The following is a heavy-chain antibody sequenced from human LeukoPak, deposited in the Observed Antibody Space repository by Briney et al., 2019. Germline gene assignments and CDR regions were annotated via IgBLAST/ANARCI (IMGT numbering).Heavy chain of an antibody. V-gene: IGHV3-53*01. CDR3: ARGTRYRYPVDY. Sequence: PGGSLRLSCAASGFTLSSNYMSWVRQAPGKGLEWVSDIYSGGSPYYADSVQGRFTISRDNSKNTLYLQMNSLRAEDTAVYYCARGTRYRYPVDYWGQGTLVTVSS. CDR2: IYSGGSP. J-gene: IGHJ4*02. D-gene: IGHD3-16*02. CDR1: GFTLSSNY.